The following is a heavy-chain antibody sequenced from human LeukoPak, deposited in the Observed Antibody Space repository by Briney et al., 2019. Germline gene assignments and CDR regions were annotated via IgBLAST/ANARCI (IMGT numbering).Heavy chain of an antibody. Sequence: ASVKVSCKASGYTFTSYGISWVRQAPGQGLEWMGWISAYNGNTNYAQKLQGRVTMTTDTSTSTAYMELRSLRSDDTAVYYCARDAGLGYCSSTSCYHDATYYYYMDVWGKGTTVTVSS. CDR2: ISAYNGNT. V-gene: IGHV1-18*01. CDR3: ARDAGLGYCSSTSCYHDATYYYYMDV. J-gene: IGHJ6*03. D-gene: IGHD2-2*01. CDR1: GYTFTSYG.